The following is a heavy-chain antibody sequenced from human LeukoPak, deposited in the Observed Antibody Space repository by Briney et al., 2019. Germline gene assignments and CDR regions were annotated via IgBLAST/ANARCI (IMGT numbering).Heavy chain of an antibody. J-gene: IGHJ4*02. CDR2: IHYSGST. Sequence: SETLSLTCQVSGGSISSSNYFWGWIRQPPGKGLEWIGSIHYSGSTYYNPSLKSRVTISVDTSKNQFSLKLSSVTAADTAVYYCARLSIFGVVTPDYWGQGTLVTVSS. D-gene: IGHD3-3*01. CDR3: ARLSIFGVVTPDY. CDR1: GGSISSSNYF. V-gene: IGHV4-39*01.